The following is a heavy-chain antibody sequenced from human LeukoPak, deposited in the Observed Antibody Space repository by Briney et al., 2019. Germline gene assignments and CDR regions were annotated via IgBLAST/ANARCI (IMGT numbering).Heavy chain of an antibody. J-gene: IGHJ4*02. CDR3: ARWCSSTSCYDY. V-gene: IGHV1-69*05. CDR2: IIPIFGTA. CDR1: GGTFSSYA. Sequence: SVKVSCKASGGTFSSYAISWVRQAPGQGLEWMGGIIPIFGTANYAQKFQGRVTITTDESTSTAYMELSSLRSEDTAVYYCARWCSSTSCYDYWGQGTLVTVSS. D-gene: IGHD2-2*01.